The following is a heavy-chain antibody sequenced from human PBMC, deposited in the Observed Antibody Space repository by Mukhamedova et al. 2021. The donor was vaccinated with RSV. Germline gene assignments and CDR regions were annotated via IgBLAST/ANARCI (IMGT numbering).Heavy chain of an antibody. CDR2: ISPYNGDT. V-gene: IGHV1-2*02. Sequence: GLEWMGWISPYNGDTHYAQNFQGRVTMTSDTSTNTVYMALSSLRSDDTAVYYCARDSTDYYDDTHYYPNYFDPWGQGTLVTVSS. D-gene: IGHD3-16*01. CDR3: ARDSTDYYDDTHYYPNYFDP. J-gene: IGHJ5*02.